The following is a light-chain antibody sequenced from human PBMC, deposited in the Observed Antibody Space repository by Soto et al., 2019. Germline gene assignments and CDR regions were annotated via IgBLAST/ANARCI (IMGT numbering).Light chain of an antibody. Sequence: DIQMTQSPSSLSAPVGDRVTITCRASQGISNYLAWYQQRPGKVPKLLIYGASTLQSGVPSRFSGSGSGTDFTLTISSLQPEDVATYYCQKYDRPPRTFGQGTKVDLK. J-gene: IGKJ1*01. V-gene: IGKV1-27*01. CDR3: QKYDRPPRT. CDR2: GAS. CDR1: QGISNY.